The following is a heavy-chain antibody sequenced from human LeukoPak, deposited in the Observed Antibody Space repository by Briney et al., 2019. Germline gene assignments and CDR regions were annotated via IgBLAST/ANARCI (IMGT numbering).Heavy chain of an antibody. Sequence: SETLFLTCAVSGGSISSSNWWSWVRQPPGKGLEWIGEIYHSGSTNYNPSLKSRVTISVDKSKNQFSLKLSSVTAADTAVYYCARSVWFGELLGYYYMDVWGKGTTVTVSS. J-gene: IGHJ6*03. CDR3: ARSVWFGELLGYYYMDV. CDR1: GGSISSSNW. V-gene: IGHV4-4*02. CDR2: IYHSGST. D-gene: IGHD3-10*01.